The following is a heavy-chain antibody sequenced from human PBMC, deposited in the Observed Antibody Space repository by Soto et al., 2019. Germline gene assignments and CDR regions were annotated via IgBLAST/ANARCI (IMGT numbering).Heavy chain of an antibody. V-gene: IGHV4-61*01. CDR2: IYYSGTT. Sequence: SETLSLTCTVSGASVSTGSYYWSWIRQSPGKGLEWIGYIYYSGTTSYNPSLKSRVTISVDTSKNQFSLKLSSVTAADSAIYYCARKAASPPWVDYWGQEALVTVSS. CDR3: ARKAASPPWVDY. J-gene: IGHJ4*02. D-gene: IGHD6-13*01. CDR1: GASVSTGSYY.